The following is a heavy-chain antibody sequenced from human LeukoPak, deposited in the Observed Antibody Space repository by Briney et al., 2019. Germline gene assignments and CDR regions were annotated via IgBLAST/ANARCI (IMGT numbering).Heavy chain of an antibody. CDR1: GGSFSGYY. V-gene: IGHV4-34*01. D-gene: IGHD2-2*01. CDR2: INHSGST. CDR3: AIISGYCSSTSCYPAYDAFDI. Sequence: PSETLSLTCAVYGGSFSGYYWSWIRQPPGKGLEWIGEINHSGSTNYNPSLKSRVTISVDTSKNQFSLKLSSVTAADTAVYYCAIISGYCSSTSCYPAYDAFDIWGQGTMVTVSS. J-gene: IGHJ3*02.